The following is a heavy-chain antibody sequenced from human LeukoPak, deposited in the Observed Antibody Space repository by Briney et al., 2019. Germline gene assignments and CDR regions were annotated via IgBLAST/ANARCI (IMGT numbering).Heavy chain of an antibody. CDR1: GGSISSYY. CDR2: IYDRGST. Sequence: PSETLSLTCTVPGGSISSYYWSWIRQPPEKGLEWIGNIYDRGSTKYNPSLKSRVTISVDTSKNQFSLRLSSVTAADTAVYYCARGRTFDNWGQGTLVTVSS. J-gene: IGHJ4*02. V-gene: IGHV4-59*01. CDR3: ARGRTFDN.